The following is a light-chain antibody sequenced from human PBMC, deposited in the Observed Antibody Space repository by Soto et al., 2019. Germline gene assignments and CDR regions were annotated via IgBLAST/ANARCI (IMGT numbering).Light chain of an antibody. J-gene: IGLJ3*02. Sequence: QPVLTQPPSASGTPGQRVTISCSGSSSNIGSNTVNGYQQLPCTAPKLLIYNNNQRPSGVPDRFSGSKSGTSASLAISGLQSEDEADYYCAAWDGSLPGVVFGGGTKLTVL. CDR1: SSNIGSNT. CDR2: NNN. V-gene: IGLV1-44*01. CDR3: AAWDGSLPGVV.